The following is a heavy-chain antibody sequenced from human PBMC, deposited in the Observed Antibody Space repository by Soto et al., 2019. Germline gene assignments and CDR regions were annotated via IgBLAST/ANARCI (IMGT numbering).Heavy chain of an antibody. D-gene: IGHD6-13*01. CDR2: IIPIFGTA. V-gene: IGHV1-69*13. CDR1: GGTFSSYA. Sequence: ASVKVSCKASGGTFSSYAISWVRQAPGQGLEWMGGIIPIFGTANYAQKFQGRVTITADESTSTAYMELSSLRSEDTAVYYCARGRARYTSSGYPVDFDYWGQGTLVTVSS. CDR3: ARGRARYTSSGYPVDFDY. J-gene: IGHJ4*02.